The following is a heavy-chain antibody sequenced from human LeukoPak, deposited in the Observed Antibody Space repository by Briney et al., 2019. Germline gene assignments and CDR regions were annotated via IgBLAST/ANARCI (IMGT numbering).Heavy chain of an antibody. CDR1: GFTFGGYA. J-gene: IGHJ6*02. CDR3: TRLHYYGMDV. Sequence: GGSLRLSCTASGFTFGGYAMSWVRQAPGKGLEWVGFIRSKAYGGTTEYAASVKGRFTISRDDSKSIAYLQMNSLKTEDTAVYYCTRLHYYGMDVWGQGTTVTVSS. V-gene: IGHV3-49*04. CDR2: IRSKAYGGTT.